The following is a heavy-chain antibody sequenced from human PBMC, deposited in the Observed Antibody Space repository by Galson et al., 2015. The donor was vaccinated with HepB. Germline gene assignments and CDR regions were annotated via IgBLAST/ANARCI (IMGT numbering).Heavy chain of an antibody. V-gene: IGHV4-61*02. CDR3: ARDSTERVAARPNYFDY. J-gene: IGHJ4*02. Sequence: TLSLTCTVSGGSISSGSYYWSWIRQPAGKGLEWIGRIYTSGSTNYNPSLKSRVTMSVDTSKNQFSLKLSSVTAADTAVYYCARDSTERVAARPNYFDYWGQGTLVTVSS. CDR2: IYTSGST. CDR1: GGSISSGSYY. D-gene: IGHD6-6*01.